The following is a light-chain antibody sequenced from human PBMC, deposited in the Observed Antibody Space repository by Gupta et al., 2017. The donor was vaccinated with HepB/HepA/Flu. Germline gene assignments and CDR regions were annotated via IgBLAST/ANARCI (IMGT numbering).Light chain of an antibody. V-gene: IGKV3-20*01. CDR3: QRSGTPPLT. CDR2: ATS. Sequence: EIVLTQSPGTLSLSLGERATLSCRASQIVNDNYLAWYQQRPGQAPRLLIYATSSRASGISDRFSGSGSGTDFTLTINRLEPEYFAVYYCQRSGTPPLTFGQGTKVEMK. J-gene: IGKJ1*01. CDR1: QIVNDNY.